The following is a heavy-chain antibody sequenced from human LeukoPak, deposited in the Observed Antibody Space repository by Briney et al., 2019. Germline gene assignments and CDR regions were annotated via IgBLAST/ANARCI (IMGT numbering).Heavy chain of an antibody. Sequence: SETLSLTCAVYGGSFSGYYWSWIRQPPGKGLEWIGEINHSGSTNYNPSLKSRVTMSVDTSKNQFSLKLSSVTAADTAVYYCARATVDGSGYYYVFHFDYWGQGTLVTVSS. CDR2: INHSGST. V-gene: IGHV4-34*01. CDR1: GGSFSGYY. CDR3: ARATVDGSGYYYVFHFDY. D-gene: IGHD3-22*01. J-gene: IGHJ4*02.